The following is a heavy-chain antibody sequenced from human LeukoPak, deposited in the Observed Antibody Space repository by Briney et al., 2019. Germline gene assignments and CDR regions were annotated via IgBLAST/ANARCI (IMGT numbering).Heavy chain of an antibody. CDR1: GGSISSGGYY. Sequence: SQTLSLTCTVSGGSISSGGYYWSWIRQHPGNGLEWIGYIYYSGSTCYNPSLKSRVTISVDTSKNQFSLKLSSVTAADTAVYYCARVPRGIVGFDYWGQGTLVTVSS. V-gene: IGHV4-31*03. J-gene: IGHJ4*02. D-gene: IGHD1-26*01. CDR3: ARVPRGIVGFDY. CDR2: IYYSGST.